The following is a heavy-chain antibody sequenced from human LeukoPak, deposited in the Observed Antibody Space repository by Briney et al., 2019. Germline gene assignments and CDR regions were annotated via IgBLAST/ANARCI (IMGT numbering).Heavy chain of an antibody. D-gene: IGHD6-13*01. V-gene: IGHV3-48*01. CDR3: ARGASSSWYAGAWFDP. CDR2: ISSSSTI. CDR1: GFMFSSYS. J-gene: IGHJ5*02. Sequence: TGGSLRLSCAASGFMFSSYSMNWVRQDPGKGLEWVSYISSSSTIYYADSVKGRFTISRDNAKNSLYLQMNSLRAEDTAVYYCARGASSSWYAGAWFDPWGQGTLVTVSS.